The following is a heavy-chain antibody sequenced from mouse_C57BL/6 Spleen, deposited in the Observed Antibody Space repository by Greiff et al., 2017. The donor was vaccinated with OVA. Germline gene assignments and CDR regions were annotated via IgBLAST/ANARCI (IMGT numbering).Heavy chain of an antibody. CDR3: TRGIYYYGSSPHWYFDV. V-gene: IGHV1-15*01. D-gene: IGHD1-1*01. J-gene: IGHJ1*03. CDR2: IDPETGGT. Sequence: QVQLKQSGAELVRPGASVTLSCKASGYTFTDYEMHWVKQTPVHGLEWIGAIDPETGGTAYNQKFKGKAILTADKSSSTAYMELRSLTSEDSAVYYCTRGIYYYGSSPHWYFDVWGTGTTVTVSS. CDR1: GYTFTDYE.